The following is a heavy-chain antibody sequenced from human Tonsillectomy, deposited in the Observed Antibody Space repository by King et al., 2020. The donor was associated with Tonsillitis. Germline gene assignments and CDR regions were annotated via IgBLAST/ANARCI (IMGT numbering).Heavy chain of an antibody. D-gene: IGHD2/OR15-2a*01. CDR2: INPSGAST. CDR1: RYTFNSYY. V-gene: IGHV1-46*02. J-gene: IGHJ3*02. Sequence: QLVQSGAEVKKPGASVKVSCKASRYTFNSYYMHWVRQAPGQGLEWIGIINPSGASTSYAQKFQGRVTMTRDTSTSTVYMELGRLKSEDTAVYYCATGEDSTTWFDAFDIWGQGTMVTVSS. CDR3: ATGEDSTTWFDAFDI.